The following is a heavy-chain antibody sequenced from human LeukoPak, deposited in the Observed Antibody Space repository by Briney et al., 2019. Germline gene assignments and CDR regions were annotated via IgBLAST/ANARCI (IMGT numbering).Heavy chain of an antibody. J-gene: IGHJ3*02. Sequence: PSQTLSLTCTVSGGSISSGGYYWSWIRQHPGKGLEWIGYIYYSGSTYYNPSLKSRVTISVDTSKNQFSLKLSSVTAADTAVYYCARSIAAAGTTDAFDIWGQGTVVTVSS. CDR3: ARSIAAAGTTDAFDI. CDR1: GGSISSGGYY. V-gene: IGHV4-31*03. D-gene: IGHD6-13*01. CDR2: IYYSGST.